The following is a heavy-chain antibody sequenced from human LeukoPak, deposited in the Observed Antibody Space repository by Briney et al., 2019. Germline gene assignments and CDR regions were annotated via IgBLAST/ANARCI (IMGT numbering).Heavy chain of an antibody. J-gene: IGHJ4*02. CDR2: INPNSGGT. V-gene: IGHV1-2*02. CDR1: GYTFTGYY. CDR3: ARSGSSSLIYYFDY. D-gene: IGHD6-13*01. Sequence: ASVKVSCKASGYTFTGYYMHWVRQAPGQGLEWMGWINPNSGGTNYAQKFQGRVNMTRDTSISTAYMELRRLRSDDTAVYYCARSGSSSLIYYFDYWGQGTLVTVSS.